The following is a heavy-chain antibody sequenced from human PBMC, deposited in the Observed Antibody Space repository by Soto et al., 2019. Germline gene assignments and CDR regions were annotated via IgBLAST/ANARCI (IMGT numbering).Heavy chain of an antibody. V-gene: IGHV4-34*01. Sequence: PSETLSLTCAVYGGSFSGYYWSWIRQPPGKGLEWIGEINHSGSTNYNPSLKSRVTISVDTSKNQFSLKLSSVTAADTAVYYCARIYSSGYLKWFDPWGQGTLVTVSS. CDR1: GGSFSGYY. CDR2: INHSGST. J-gene: IGHJ5*02. D-gene: IGHD3-22*01. CDR3: ARIYSSGYLKWFDP.